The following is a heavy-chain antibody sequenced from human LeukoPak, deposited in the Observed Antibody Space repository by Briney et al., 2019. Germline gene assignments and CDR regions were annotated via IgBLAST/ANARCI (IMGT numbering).Heavy chain of an antibody. CDR3: ARDLVTLPPVTTGGRI. V-gene: IGHV3-30-3*01. CDR1: GFTFSSYT. J-gene: IGHJ4*02. CDR2: ITFDGSNK. Sequence: GGSLRLSCAASGFTFSSYTIHWVRQAPGKGLERVAVITFDGSNKYYADSEKGRFTISRDNAMNSLYLQMNSLRADDTAVYYCARDLVTLPPVTTGGRIWGQGTLVTVSS. D-gene: IGHD4-17*01.